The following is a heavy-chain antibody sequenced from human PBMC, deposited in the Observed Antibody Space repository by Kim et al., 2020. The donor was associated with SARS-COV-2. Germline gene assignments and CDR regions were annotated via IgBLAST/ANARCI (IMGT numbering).Heavy chain of an antibody. D-gene: IGHD1-26*01. J-gene: IGHJ3*02. Sequence: PHLKMRVTISVATSQNQYSLKLSSVTAADTAVYYCARVTSGSYDAFDIWGQGTMVTVSS. CDR3: ARVTSGSYDAFDI. V-gene: IGHV4-59*01.